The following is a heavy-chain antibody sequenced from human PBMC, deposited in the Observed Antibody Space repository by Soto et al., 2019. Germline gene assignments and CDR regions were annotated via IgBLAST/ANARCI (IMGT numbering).Heavy chain of an antibody. CDR3: WRDVGLGSVTVSTHVVY. Sequence: QVQLVQSGAEVEKPGSSVKVSCTASGGTFSNYTITWVRQAPGQGLEWMGRIIPILDIANYAKKFQGRVTITADKSTSKAYVELSSLRSEDTAVDYCWRDVGLGSVTVSTHVVYWGQGTLVIVSS. J-gene: IGHJ4*02. CDR2: IIPILDIA. V-gene: IGHV1-69*08. D-gene: IGHD4-17*01. CDR1: GGTFSNYT.